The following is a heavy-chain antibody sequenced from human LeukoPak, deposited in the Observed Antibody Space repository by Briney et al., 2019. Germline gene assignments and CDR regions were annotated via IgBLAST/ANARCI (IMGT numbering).Heavy chain of an antibody. CDR2: ISRSGSTK. CDR1: GFTFSDYN. CDR3: AKGDYYDSSGYDY. V-gene: IGHV3-11*01. Sequence: AGGSLRLSCAASGFTFSDYNMGWIRQAPGKGLEWVSSISRSGSTKYYADSVKGRFTISRDNAKNSLYLQMNRLRAEDMALYYCAKGDYYDSSGYDYWGQGTLVTVSS. J-gene: IGHJ4*02. D-gene: IGHD3-22*01.